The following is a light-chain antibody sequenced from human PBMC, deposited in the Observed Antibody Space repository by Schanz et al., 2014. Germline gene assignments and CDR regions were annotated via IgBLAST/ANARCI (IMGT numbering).Light chain of an antibody. Sequence: QSVLTQPPSVSAAPGQKVTISCSGSSSNIGNNYVSWYQQLPGTAPKLLIYDNHYRPSGIPDRFSGSKSGTSATLGITGLXTGDEADYYCGTWDSSLSAGVFGGGTKLTVL. CDR2: DNH. J-gene: IGLJ3*02. CDR1: SSNIGNNY. V-gene: IGLV1-51*01. CDR3: GTWDSSLSAGV.